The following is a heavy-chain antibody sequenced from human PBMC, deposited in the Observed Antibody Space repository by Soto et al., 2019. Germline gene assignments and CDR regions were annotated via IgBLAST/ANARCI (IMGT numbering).Heavy chain of an antibody. J-gene: IGHJ6*03. CDR2: ISTSGKNT. Sequence: SCVPSGLTSISHGTSCVRQAPGKELESVSGISTSGKNTYYAYSVKGRFSISRDNSKNTLYLQTNSLRAEDTAIYYCAKVGGYSFAYLNYNFWGVWGRGTTVT. D-gene: IGHD5-18*01. CDR1: GLTSISHG. CDR3: AKVGGYSFAYLNYNFWGV. V-gene: IGHV3-23*01.